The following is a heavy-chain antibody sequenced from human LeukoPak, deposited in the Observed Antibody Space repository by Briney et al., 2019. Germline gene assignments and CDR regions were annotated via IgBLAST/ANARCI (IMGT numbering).Heavy chain of an antibody. Sequence: ASVKASCKASGYTFTNYAIHWVRQAPGQRLEWMGWINADTGKTQYSQKFQGRLTITRDTPASASHLELSSLRFADTAVYYCARVENPLNSMVRGVITTTGWLDPWGQGTLVTVSS. CDR1: GYTFTNYA. V-gene: IGHV1-3*01. D-gene: IGHD3-10*01. J-gene: IGHJ5*02. CDR2: INADTGKT. CDR3: ARVENPLNSMVRGVITTTGWLDP.